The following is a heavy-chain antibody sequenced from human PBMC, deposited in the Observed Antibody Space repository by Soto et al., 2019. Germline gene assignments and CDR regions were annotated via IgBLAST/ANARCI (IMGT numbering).Heavy chain of an antibody. CDR3: SRHNQYFSGCSCYSGFDP. V-gene: IGHV4-39*01. CDR2: IYYSGST. J-gene: IGHJ5*02. D-gene: IGHD2-15*01. Sequence: QLQLQESGPGLVKPSETLSLTCTVSGGSISSSSYYWGWIRQPPGKGLEWIGSIYYSGSTYYNPSLKSRVTITVDTSKNKFSLKLSSVTAAATAVYYCSRHNQYFSGCSCYSGFDPWGQGTLVTVSS. CDR1: GGSISSSSYY.